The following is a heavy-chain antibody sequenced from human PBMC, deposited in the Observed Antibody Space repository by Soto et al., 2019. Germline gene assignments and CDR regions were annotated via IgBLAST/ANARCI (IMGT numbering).Heavy chain of an antibody. J-gene: IGHJ4*02. CDR3: VHRQVLNGSGPFH. V-gene: IGHV2-5*02. CDR1: GFSLSTSGVG. D-gene: IGHD3-10*01. Sequence: QITLKESGPTLVKPTQTLTLTCTFSGFSLSTSGVGVGWVRQPPGKALEWLALIYRDNDQRYSPSLKSRVTIPRDTSKTQVVLTMPTIDPVDTATYYCVHRQVLNGSGPFHWGQGTLVTVSS. CDR2: IYRDNDQ.